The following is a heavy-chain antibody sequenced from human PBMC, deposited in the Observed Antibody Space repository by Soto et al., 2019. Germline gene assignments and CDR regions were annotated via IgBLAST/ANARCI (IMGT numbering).Heavy chain of an antibody. CDR2: ISYDGSNK. Sequence: PGGCLRLSCAASGFTFSSYAMHWVRQAPGKGLEWVAVISYDGSNKYYADSVKGRFTISRDNSKNTLYLQMNSLRAEDTAVYYCARAGLRFVDYYYGMDVWGQGTTVTVSS. V-gene: IGHV3-30-3*01. CDR1: GFTFSSYA. CDR3: ARAGLRFVDYYYGMDV. J-gene: IGHJ6*02. D-gene: IGHD5-12*01.